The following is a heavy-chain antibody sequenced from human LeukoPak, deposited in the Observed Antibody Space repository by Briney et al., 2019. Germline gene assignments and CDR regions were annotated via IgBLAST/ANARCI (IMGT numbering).Heavy chain of an antibody. Sequence: GASVKVSCKASGYIFTGYYMHWVRQAPGQGLEWMGWINPNSGGTNYAQKFQGRVTMTRNTSISTAYMELSRLRSDDTAVYYCARDRSGYDLNWFDPWGQGTLVTVSS. CDR3: ARDRSGYDLNWFDP. CDR2: INPNSGGT. D-gene: IGHD5-12*01. V-gene: IGHV1-2*02. J-gene: IGHJ5*02. CDR1: GYIFTGYY.